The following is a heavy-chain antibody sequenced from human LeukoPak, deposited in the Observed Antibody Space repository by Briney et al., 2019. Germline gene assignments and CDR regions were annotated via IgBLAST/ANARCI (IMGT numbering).Heavy chain of an antibody. D-gene: IGHD6-19*01. Sequence: ASVKVSCRASGYTFTGYYMHWVRQAPGQGLEWMGWINPNSGGTNYAQKFQGRVTMTRDTSISTAYMELSRLRSDDTAGYYCAPFVAGKGFDYWGQGTLVTVSS. V-gene: IGHV1-2*02. CDR2: INPNSGGT. CDR3: APFVAGKGFDY. J-gene: IGHJ4*02. CDR1: GYTFTGYY.